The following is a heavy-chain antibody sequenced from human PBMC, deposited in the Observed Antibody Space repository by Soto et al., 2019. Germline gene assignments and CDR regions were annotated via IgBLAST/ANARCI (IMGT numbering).Heavy chain of an antibody. CDR1: GFTFSSYW. Sequence: EVQLVESGGGLVQPGGSLRLSCAASGFTFSSYWMSWVRQAPGKGLEWVANIKQDGSEKYYVDSVKGRFTISRDNAKNSLYLQMNSLRAEDTAVYYCARDFFSDPIAVAGTTFDYWGRGTLVTVSS. V-gene: IGHV3-7*05. D-gene: IGHD6-19*01. CDR3: ARDFFSDPIAVAGTTFDY. J-gene: IGHJ4*02. CDR2: IKQDGSEK.